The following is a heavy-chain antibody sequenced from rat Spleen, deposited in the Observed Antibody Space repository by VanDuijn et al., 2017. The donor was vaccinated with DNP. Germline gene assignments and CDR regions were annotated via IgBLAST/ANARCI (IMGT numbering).Heavy chain of an antibody. CDR1: GFTFSNYY. CDR3: ATAIAAISTGFDY. D-gene: IGHD1-2*01. V-gene: IGHV5S10*01. Sequence: EVQLVESGGGLVHPGRSLTLSCAASGFTFSNYYMAWVRQAPKKGLEWVASIIYDGTRPYYRDSVKGRFTISRDNAKNTLYLQMDSLRSEDTATYYCATAIAAISTGFDYWGQGVMVTVSS. J-gene: IGHJ2*01. CDR2: IIYDGTRP.